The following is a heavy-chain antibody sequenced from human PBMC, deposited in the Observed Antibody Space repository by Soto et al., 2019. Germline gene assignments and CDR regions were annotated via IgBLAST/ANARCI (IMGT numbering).Heavy chain of an antibody. J-gene: IGHJ4*02. CDR2: ISGNGARA. D-gene: IGHD6-6*01. CDR3: AKRFDDSSTWSFDH. Sequence: GGSLRLSCAASGFTFDHYVMTWVRQAPGKGLEWVAGISGNGARAYYGDSVKGRFIVSRDNSKNTQYLQMNSLRVEDTALYYCAKRFDDSSTWSFDHWGLGTLVTAPQ. V-gene: IGHV3-23*01. CDR1: GFTFDHYV.